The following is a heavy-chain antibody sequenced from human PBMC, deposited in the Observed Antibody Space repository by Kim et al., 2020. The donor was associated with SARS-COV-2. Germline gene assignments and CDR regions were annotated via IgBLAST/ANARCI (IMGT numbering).Heavy chain of an antibody. CDR2: SGGSST. Sequence: SGGSSTDSTDYVTGRLTISRDSAKRSVSLQMNSLTPEDTAVYYCVREPSNWGQGTLVTVSS. J-gene: IGHJ4*02. CDR3: VREPSN. V-gene: IGHV3-11*01.